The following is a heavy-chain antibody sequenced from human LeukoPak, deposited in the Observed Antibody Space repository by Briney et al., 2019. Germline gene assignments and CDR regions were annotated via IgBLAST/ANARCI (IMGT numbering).Heavy chain of an antibody. CDR3: ARGSDLKYFQY. J-gene: IGHJ1*01. V-gene: IGHV3-48*01. Sequence: GGSLRLSCAASGFTFSSYSMNWVRQAPGKGLEWISYISSGSSTIYYADSVEGRFTISRDNAKNSLYLQMNSLRAEDMAVYYCARGSDLKYFQYWGQGTLVTVSS. CDR2: ISSGSSTI. CDR1: GFTFSSYS.